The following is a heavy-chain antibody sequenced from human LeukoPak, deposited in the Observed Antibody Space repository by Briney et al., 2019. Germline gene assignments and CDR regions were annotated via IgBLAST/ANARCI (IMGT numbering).Heavy chain of an antibody. D-gene: IGHD3-22*01. V-gene: IGHV4-61*02. CDR1: GGSISSTTYY. J-gene: IGHJ5*02. CDR2: IYSSGST. Sequence: SQTLSLTCSASGGSISSTTYYWSWLRQPAGKGLEWIGRIYSSGSTNYNPSLKSRVTISVDTSKNQFSLKLNSVTAADTAVYYCARGNHYYDSSGYYHNWVDPWGQGTLVTVSS. CDR3: ARGNHYYDSSGYYHNWVDP.